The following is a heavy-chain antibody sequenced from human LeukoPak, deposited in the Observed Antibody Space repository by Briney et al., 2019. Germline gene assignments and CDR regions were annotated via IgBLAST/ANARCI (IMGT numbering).Heavy chain of an antibody. CDR2: IYYSGST. CDR3: ARGYYDSSGYYLAAY. J-gene: IGHJ4*02. CDR1: GGSVSSGSYY. D-gene: IGHD3-22*01. V-gene: IGHV4-61*01. Sequence: SETLSLTCTVSGGSVSSGSYYWSWIRQPPGKGLEWIGYIYYSGSTNYNPSLKSRVTLSVDTSKNQFSLKLTSVTAADTAVYYCARGYYDSSGYYLAAYWGQGTLVTAS.